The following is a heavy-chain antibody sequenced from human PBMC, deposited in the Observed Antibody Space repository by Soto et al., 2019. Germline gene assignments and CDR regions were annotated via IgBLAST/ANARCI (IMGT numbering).Heavy chain of an antibody. Sequence: EVQLVESGGGLVKPGGSLRLSCAASGFSFSYYSMNWVRQAPGTGLEWVSSISGGSTYIYYGDSLKGRFTTSRDNAKNSLYLQMISLRAEDTAVYYCARAINGDYADAFDFWGQGTMVTVSS. CDR2: ISGGSTYI. CDR1: GFSFSYYS. CDR3: ARAINGDYADAFDF. D-gene: IGHD4-17*01. V-gene: IGHV3-21*02. J-gene: IGHJ3*01.